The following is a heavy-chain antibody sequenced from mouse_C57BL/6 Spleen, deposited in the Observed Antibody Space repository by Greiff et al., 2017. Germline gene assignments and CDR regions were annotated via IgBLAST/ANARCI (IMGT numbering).Heavy chain of an antibody. CDR2: IYPGDGDT. J-gene: IGHJ3*01. CDR1: GYAFSSYW. V-gene: IGHV1-80*01. CDR3: AREDYGSSAWFAY. Sequence: QVQLQQSGAELVKPGASVKISCKASGYAFSSYWMNWVKQRPGKGLEWIGQIYPGDGDTNYNGKFKGKATLTADKSSSTAYMQRSSLTSEDSAVYLCAREDYGSSAWFAYWGQGTLVTVSA. D-gene: IGHD1-1*01.